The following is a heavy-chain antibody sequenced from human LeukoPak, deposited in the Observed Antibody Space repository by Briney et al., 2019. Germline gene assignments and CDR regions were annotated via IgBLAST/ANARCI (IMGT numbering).Heavy chain of an antibody. CDR3: AKFDYGDYVHDY. CDR2: ISGSGGST. CDR1: GFTFSSYA. D-gene: IGHD4-17*01. J-gene: IGHJ4*02. V-gene: IGHV3-23*01. Sequence: GGSLRLSCAASGFTFSSYAMSWVRQAPGKGLEWVSAISGSGGSTYYADSVKGQFTISRDNSKNTLYLQMNSLRAEDTAVYYCAKFDYGDYVHDYWGQGTLVTVSS.